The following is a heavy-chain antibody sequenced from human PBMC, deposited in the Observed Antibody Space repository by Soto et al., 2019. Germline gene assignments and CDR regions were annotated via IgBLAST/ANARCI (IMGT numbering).Heavy chain of an antibody. CDR2: MLHSGNT. CDR3: AASRTSASGSPIAY. Sequence: PSETLSLTCAVSGDSVISNWWWGWVRQSPGKGVEWIADMLHSGNTNYSPSLESRVTLSVDKSKNQFSLKMNSMTAADTAVYYCAASRTSASGSPIAYWGQGTLVTVSS. D-gene: IGHD5-12*01. J-gene: IGHJ4*02. V-gene: IGHV4-4*02. CDR1: GDSVISNWW.